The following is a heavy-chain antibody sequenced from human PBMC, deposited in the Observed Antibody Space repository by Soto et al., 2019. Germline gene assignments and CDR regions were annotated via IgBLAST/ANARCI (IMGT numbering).Heavy chain of an antibody. D-gene: IGHD6-19*01. J-gene: IGHJ6*02. CDR3: ASDFRTRGWFRQAGNFAMDV. V-gene: IGHV1-2*02. Sequence: QVQLVQSGAEVRKPGASVKVSCKASGYPYTNSYMHWVRQAPGQGLEWMGWIHPNTGGTNYAQKFQGRVTMTRDTSVITVYMELNRLTSDDTAIYFCASDFRTRGWFRQAGNFAMDVWGQGTTVTVS. CDR1: GYPYTNSY. CDR2: IHPNTGGT.